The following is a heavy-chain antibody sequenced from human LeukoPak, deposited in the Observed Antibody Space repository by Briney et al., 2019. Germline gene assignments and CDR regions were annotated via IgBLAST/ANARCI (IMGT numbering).Heavy chain of an antibody. J-gene: IGHJ4*02. CDR1: GFTFSTYG. Sequence: GGSLRLSCAASGFTFSTYGMNWVRQAPGKGLEWVSAVSDDGGRTYYADSVKGRFTISRDNSRKTLYLQLSSLRAGATAVYYRARRSDYGDPLVKLDFWGQGTLDTVST. CDR2: VSDDGGRT. V-gene: IGHV3-23*01. D-gene: IGHD4-17*01. CDR3: ARRSDYGDPLVKLDF.